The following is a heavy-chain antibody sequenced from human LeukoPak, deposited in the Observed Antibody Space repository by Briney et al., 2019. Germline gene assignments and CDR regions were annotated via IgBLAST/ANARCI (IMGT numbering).Heavy chain of an antibody. V-gene: IGHV1-2*02. CDR3: ARGPLEYCSGGSCYSGRNWFDP. J-gene: IGHJ5*02. D-gene: IGHD2-15*01. CDR2: INPKTGDA. CDR1: GYILTDYY. Sequence: GASVKVSCKASGYILTDYYMHWVRQAPGHGLEWMGWINPKTGDADFAQKFQGRVTMSRDTSISTAYMARSRLKSDDTAAYYCARGPLEYCSGGSCYSGRNWFDPWGQGTLVTVSS.